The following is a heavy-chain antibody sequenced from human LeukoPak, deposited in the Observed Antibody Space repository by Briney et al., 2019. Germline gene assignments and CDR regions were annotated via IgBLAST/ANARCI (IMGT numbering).Heavy chain of an antibody. Sequence: PGGSLRLSCAASGFTFSSCGMHWVRQAPGKGLEWVAVISYDGSNKYYAGSVKGRFTISRDNSKSTLYLQMNSLRAEDTAVYYRARVRPGSNYVDFDYWGQGTLVTVSS. D-gene: IGHD4-11*01. CDR2: ISYDGSNK. CDR1: GFTFSSCG. V-gene: IGHV3-33*05. CDR3: ARVRPGSNYVDFDY. J-gene: IGHJ4*02.